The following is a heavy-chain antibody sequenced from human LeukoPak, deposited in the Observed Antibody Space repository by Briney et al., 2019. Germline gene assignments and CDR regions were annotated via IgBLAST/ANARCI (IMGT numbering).Heavy chain of an antibody. CDR3: ARAGYYFDSSIYYRAFFDY. Sequence: ASVKVSCKASGYTLTDRYIYWVRQAPGQGFEWMGWINPNSDATNSAQKFQDRVTMTGDTSISTAYMELNSLRSDDTAVYYCARAGYYFDSSIYYRAFFDYWGQGTLVTVSS. J-gene: IGHJ4*02. D-gene: IGHD3-22*01. CDR1: GYTLTDRY. V-gene: IGHV1-2*02. CDR2: INPNSDAT.